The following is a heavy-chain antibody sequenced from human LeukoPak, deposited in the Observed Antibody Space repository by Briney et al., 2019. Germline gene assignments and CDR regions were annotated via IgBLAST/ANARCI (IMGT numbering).Heavy chain of an antibody. CDR3: ARGFDSKSTYFDY. D-gene: IGHD5-12*01. J-gene: IGHJ4*02. Sequence: SETLSLTCTVSGGSITNYYWNWIRQPPGKGLEWIGYIYYSGSTNYNPSLKSRVTISVDTSKNQFSLRLTSVSAADTAVYYCARGFDSKSTYFDYWGQGTLLTVSS. CDR1: GGSITNYY. V-gene: IGHV4-59*01. CDR2: IYYSGST.